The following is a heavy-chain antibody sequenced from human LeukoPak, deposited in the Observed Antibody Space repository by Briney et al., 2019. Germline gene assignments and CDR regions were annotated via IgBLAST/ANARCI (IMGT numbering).Heavy chain of an antibody. Sequence: SETLSLTCAVYGGSFSGYYWSWIRQPPGKGLEWIGEINHSGSTNYNPSLKSRVTISVDTSKNQFSLKLSSVTAADTAVYYCARGGGNYYYCMDVWGKGTTVTISS. D-gene: IGHD3-16*01. CDR1: GGSFSGYY. V-gene: IGHV4-34*01. CDR3: ARGGGNYYYCMDV. CDR2: INHSGST. J-gene: IGHJ6*03.